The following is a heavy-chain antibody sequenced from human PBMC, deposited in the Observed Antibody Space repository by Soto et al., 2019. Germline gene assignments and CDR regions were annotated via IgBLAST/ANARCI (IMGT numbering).Heavy chain of an antibody. CDR2: IIPIFGTA. CDR3: ARGKVATGGSDY. V-gene: IGHV1-69*13. CDR1: GGTFSSYA. Sequence: SVKVSCKASGGTFSSYAISWVRQAPGQGLEWMGGIIPIFGTANYAQKFQGRVTITADESTSTAYMELSSLRSEDTAVYYWARGKVATGGSDYWGQGTLVTVSS. D-gene: IGHD5-12*01. J-gene: IGHJ4*02.